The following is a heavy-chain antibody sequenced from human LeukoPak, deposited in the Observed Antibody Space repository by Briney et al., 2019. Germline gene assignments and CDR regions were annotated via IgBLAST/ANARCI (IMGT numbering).Heavy chain of an antibody. V-gene: IGHV3-21*01. D-gene: IGHD3-22*01. CDR1: GFTFSSYS. J-gene: IGHJ3*02. Sequence: GGSLRLSCAASGFTFSSYSMNRVRQAPGKGLEWVSSISSSSSYIYYADSVKGRFTISRDNAKNSLYLQMNSLRAEDTAVYYCARDLPHSVITMIVVGASDAFDIWGQGTMVTVSS. CDR3: ARDLPHSVITMIVVGASDAFDI. CDR2: ISSSSSYI.